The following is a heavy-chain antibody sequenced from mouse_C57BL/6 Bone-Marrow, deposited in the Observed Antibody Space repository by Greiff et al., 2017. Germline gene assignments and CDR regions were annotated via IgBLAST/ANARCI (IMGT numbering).Heavy chain of an antibody. CDR1: GYTFTSYG. CDR3: ARSRDYDGWDD. D-gene: IGHD2-4*01. J-gene: IGHJ2*01. Sequence: VQLQQSGAELVRPGSSVKMSCKTSGYTFTSYGINWVKQRPGQGLEWIGYIYIGNGYTTYNEKFKGKATLTSDTSSSTAYMQLSSLTSEDSAIYFCARSRDYDGWDDWGQGTTLTVSS. V-gene: IGHV1-58*01. CDR2: IYIGNGYT.